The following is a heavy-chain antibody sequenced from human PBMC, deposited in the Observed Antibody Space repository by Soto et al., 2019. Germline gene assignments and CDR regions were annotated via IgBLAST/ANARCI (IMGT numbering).Heavy chain of an antibody. CDR2: TSFDGSSG. D-gene: IGHD6-19*01. CDR1: GFTFSSSG. V-gene: IGHV3-30*18. Sequence: QVQLVESGGGVVQPGRSLRLSCAASGFTFSSSGMHWVRQAPGKGLAWVAVTSFDGSSGYYADSVRGRFTISRDNSNNTLYLQMNSLRAEDTAVYYCAKAPPAVAGYFDYWGHGTRVTVSS. CDR3: AKAPPAVAGYFDY. J-gene: IGHJ4*01.